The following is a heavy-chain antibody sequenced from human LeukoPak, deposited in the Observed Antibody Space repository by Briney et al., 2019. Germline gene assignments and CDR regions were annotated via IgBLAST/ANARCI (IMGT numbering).Heavy chain of an antibody. D-gene: IGHD2-21*02. CDR1: GFTFSSYG. Sequence: PGGSLRLSCAASGFTFSSYGMSWVRQAPGKGLEWVSAISGSGGSTYYADSVKGRFTISRDNSKNTLYLQMNSLRAEDTAVYYCAKDGDSFSYYYYYMDVWGKGTTVTISS. V-gene: IGHV3-23*01. J-gene: IGHJ6*03. CDR3: AKDGDSFSYYYYYMDV. CDR2: ISGSGGST.